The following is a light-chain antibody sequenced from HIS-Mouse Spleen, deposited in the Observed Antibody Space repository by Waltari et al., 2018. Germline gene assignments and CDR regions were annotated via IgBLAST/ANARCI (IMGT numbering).Light chain of an antibody. CDR3: LQDYNYPRT. CDR1: PGIRNA. Sequence: AIQMTQSPSSLSASVGDRVTITCRASPGIRNASGWYQQKPGKAPKLLIYAASSLQSGVPSRFSGSGSGTDFNLTISSMQPEDCATYYCLQDYNYPRTFGQGTKVEIE. CDR2: AAS. V-gene: IGKV1-6*01. J-gene: IGKJ1*01.